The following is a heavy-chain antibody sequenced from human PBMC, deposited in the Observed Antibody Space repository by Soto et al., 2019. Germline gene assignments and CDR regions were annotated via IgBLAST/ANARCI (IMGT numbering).Heavy chain of an antibody. CDR2: IKQDGSEK. V-gene: IGHV3-7*05. D-gene: IGHD2-2*01. J-gene: IGHJ3*02. CDR3: ARGLLGYCSSTSCSVMDI. CDR1: GFTFSSYW. Sequence: GGSLRLSCAASGFTFSSYWMSWVRQAPGKGLEWVANIKQDGSEKYYVDSVKGRFTISRDNAKNSLYLQMNSLRAEDAAVYYCARGLLGYCSSTSCSVMDIWGQGTMVTVSS.